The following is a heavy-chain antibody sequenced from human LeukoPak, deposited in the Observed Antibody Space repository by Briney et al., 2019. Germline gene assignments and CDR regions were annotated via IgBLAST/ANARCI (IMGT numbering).Heavy chain of an antibody. CDR2: IKQDGSEK. Sequence: GGSLRLSCAASGFTFSNYWMSCVRQAPGKGLEWVANIKQDGSEKYYVDSVKGRFTISRDNAKNSLYLQMNSLRAEDTAVYYCAIALDSSSSRYQAFEYWGQGTLVTVSS. D-gene: IGHD2-2*01. J-gene: IGHJ4*02. CDR1: GFTFSNYW. CDR3: AIALDSSSSRYQAFEY. V-gene: IGHV3-7*01.